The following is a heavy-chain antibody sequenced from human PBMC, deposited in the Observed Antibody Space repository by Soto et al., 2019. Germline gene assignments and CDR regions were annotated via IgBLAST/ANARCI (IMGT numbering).Heavy chain of an antibody. Sequence: PSETLCLTCTVSGGSIRSHYWGWIRQPPGKGLEWIGYIYYSGSINYSPSLKSRVSISVDTSKNQVSLKVHSVTAADTAVYYCARLVDRNWYPFFFDYWGQGTQVTVSS. CDR2: IYYSGSI. V-gene: IGHV4-59*11. J-gene: IGHJ4*02. D-gene: IGHD1-1*01. CDR3: ARLVDRNWYPFFFDY. CDR1: GGSIRSHY.